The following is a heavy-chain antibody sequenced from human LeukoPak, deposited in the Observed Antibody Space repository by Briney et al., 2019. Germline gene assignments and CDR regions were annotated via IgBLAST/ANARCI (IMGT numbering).Heavy chain of an antibody. J-gene: IGHJ3*02. V-gene: IGHV3-21*01. Sequence: PGGSLRLSCAASGFTFSSYSMNWVRQAPGKGLEWVSSISSSSSYIYYADSVKGRFTISRDNAKNSLYLQMNSLRAEDTAVYYCARGNRYSSGYDAFDIWGQGTMVTVSS. D-gene: IGHD6-19*01. CDR2: ISSSSSYI. CDR3: ARGNRYSSGYDAFDI. CDR1: GFTFSSYS.